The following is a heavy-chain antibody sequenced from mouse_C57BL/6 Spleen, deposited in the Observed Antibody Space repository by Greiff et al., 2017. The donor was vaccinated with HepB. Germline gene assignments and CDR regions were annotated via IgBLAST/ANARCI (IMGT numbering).Heavy chain of an antibody. CDR2: IYPGSGST. CDR1: GYTFTSYW. J-gene: IGHJ1*03. V-gene: IGHV1-55*01. Sequence: QVQLQQPGAELVKPGASVKMSCKASGYTFTSYWITWVKQRPGQGLEWIGDIYPGSGSTNYNEKFKSKATLTVDTSSSTAYMQLSSLTSEDSAVYYWARGIYDGYYLWYFDVWGTGTTVTVSS. CDR3: ARGIYDGYYLWYFDV. D-gene: IGHD2-3*01.